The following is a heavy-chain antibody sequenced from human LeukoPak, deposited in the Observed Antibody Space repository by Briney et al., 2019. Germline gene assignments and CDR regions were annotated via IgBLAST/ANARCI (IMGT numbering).Heavy chain of an antibody. Sequence: SVKVSCKASGGTFSSYAISWVRQAPGQGLEWMGGIIPIFGTANYAQKFQGRVTITADESTSTAYMELSSLRSEDTAVYYCARDSPQGDILTGPPGSYWGQGTLVTVSP. J-gene: IGHJ4*02. CDR3: ARDSPQGDILTGPPGSY. CDR2: IIPIFGTA. D-gene: IGHD3-9*01. CDR1: GGTFSSYA. V-gene: IGHV1-69*13.